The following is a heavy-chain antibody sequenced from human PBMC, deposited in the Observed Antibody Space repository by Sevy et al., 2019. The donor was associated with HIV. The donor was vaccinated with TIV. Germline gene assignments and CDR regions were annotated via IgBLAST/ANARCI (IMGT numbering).Heavy chain of an antibody. CDR3: ARADIVVVPAADPGGGGESNAFDI. J-gene: IGHJ3*02. V-gene: IGHV1-69*13. CDR2: IIPIFGTA. CDR1: GGTFSSYA. Sequence: ASVKVSCKASGGTFSSYAISWVRQAPGQGLEWMGGIIPIFGTANYAQKFQGRVTITGDESTSTAYMELSSLRSEDTAVYYCARADIVVVPAADPGGGGESNAFDIWGQGTMVTVSS. D-gene: IGHD2-2*01.